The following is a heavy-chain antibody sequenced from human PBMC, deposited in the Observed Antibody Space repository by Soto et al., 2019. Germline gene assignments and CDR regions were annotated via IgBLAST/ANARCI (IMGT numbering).Heavy chain of an antibody. J-gene: IGHJ6*02. CDR2: IVVGSGNT. D-gene: IGHD3-3*01. V-gene: IGHV1-58*01. CDR3: AADSSFNVCRFLESMGV. Sequence: WPSVQVSCKASGLTFTSSAVQWVRQARGQRLEWIGWIVVGSGNTNYAQKLQERVTITRDMSTSTAYVELSSLRFEDTAVYYCAADSSFNVCRFLESMGVWGQGPTVT. CDR1: GLTFTSSA.